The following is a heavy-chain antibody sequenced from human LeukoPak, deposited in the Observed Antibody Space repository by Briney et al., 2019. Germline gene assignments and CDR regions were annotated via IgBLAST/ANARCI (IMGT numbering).Heavy chain of an antibody. Sequence: ASVTVSRKASGYTFTSYGISWVRQAPGQGLEWMGWISAYNGNTNYAQKLQGRVTMTTDTSTSTAYMELRSQRSDDPAVYYCAINWIAAAGIGHWFHPWGQGTLVTVSS. CDR1: GYTFTSYG. CDR3: AINWIAAAGIGHWFHP. CDR2: ISAYNGNT. J-gene: IGHJ5*02. D-gene: IGHD6-13*01. V-gene: IGHV1-18*01.